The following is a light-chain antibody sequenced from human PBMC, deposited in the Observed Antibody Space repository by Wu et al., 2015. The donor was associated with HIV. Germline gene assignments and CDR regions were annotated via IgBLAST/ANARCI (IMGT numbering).Light chain of an antibody. CDR3: HQYSSSFT. J-gene: IGKJ3*01. V-gene: IGKV3-20*01. CDR2: GAS. CDR1: QSVSSNF. Sequence: EIVLTQSPGTLSLSPGERATLSCRASQSVSSNFLAWYQHRPGQAPRLLIYGASNRATGIPDRFSGSGSGTDFTLTISSLQPEDSAVYHCHQYSSSFTFGPGTKLDIK.